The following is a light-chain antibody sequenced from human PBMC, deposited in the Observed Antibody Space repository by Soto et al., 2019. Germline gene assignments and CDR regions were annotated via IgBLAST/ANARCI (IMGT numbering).Light chain of an antibody. CDR2: AAS. CDR1: QRISSY. J-gene: IGKJ4*01. Sequence: DIQMTQSPSSLSASVGDRVTITCRASQRISSYLSWYQQKPGTAPNLLIYAASKLQSGVPSRFSGSGSGTDFTLTISSLQPEDFATYYCRQNYNTLFTFGGGTKVEIK. CDR3: RQNYNTLFT. V-gene: IGKV1-39*01.